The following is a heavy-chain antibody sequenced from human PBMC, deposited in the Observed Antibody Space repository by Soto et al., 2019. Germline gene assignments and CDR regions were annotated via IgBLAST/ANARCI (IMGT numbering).Heavy chain of an antibody. V-gene: IGHV1-3*01. CDR3: ASSQVVVAATAFDY. CDR2: INAGNGNT. Sequence: ASVKVSCKASGYTFTSYAMHWVRQAPGQRLERMGWINAGNGNTKYSQKFQSRVTITRDTSASTAYMELSSLRSEDTFLFYCASSQVVVAATAFDYWGQGTLVTVSS. J-gene: IGHJ4*02. D-gene: IGHD2-15*01. CDR1: GYTFTSYA.